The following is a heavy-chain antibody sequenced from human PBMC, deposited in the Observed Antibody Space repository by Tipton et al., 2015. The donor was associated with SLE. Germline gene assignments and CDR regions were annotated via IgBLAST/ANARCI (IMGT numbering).Heavy chain of an antibody. CDR1: GFTFDDYG. Sequence: SLRLSCAASGFTFDDYGMSWVRQAPGKGLEWVSVIYSGGSTYYADSVKGRFTISRDNSKNTLYLQMNSLRAEDTAVYYCARVRVGATDDAFDIWGQGTMVTVSS. CDR3: ARVRVGATDDAFDI. CDR2: IYSGGST. J-gene: IGHJ3*02. D-gene: IGHD1-26*01. V-gene: IGHV3-53*05.